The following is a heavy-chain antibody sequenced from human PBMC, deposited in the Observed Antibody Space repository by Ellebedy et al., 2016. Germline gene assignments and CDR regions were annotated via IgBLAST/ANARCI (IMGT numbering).Heavy chain of an antibody. Sequence: ASVKVSCKASGYTFTGYYMHWVRQAPGQGLEWMGWINPNSGGTNYAQKFQGWVTMTRNTSISTAYMELSSLRSEDTAVYYCARVGYTVTTSWYFDLWGRGTLVTVSS. CDR1: GYTFTGYY. D-gene: IGHD4-17*01. V-gene: IGHV1-2*04. J-gene: IGHJ2*01. CDR3: ARVGYTVTTSWYFDL. CDR2: INPNSGGT.